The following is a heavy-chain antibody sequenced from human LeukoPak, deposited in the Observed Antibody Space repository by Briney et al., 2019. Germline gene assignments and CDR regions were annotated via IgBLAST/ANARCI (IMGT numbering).Heavy chain of an antibody. D-gene: IGHD6-6*01. CDR1: GFTFSDYS. V-gene: IGHV3-21*01. CDR2: ISSSSSYI. J-gene: IGHJ4*02. CDR3: ARNWGAYSSSDY. Sequence: GGSLRLSCAASGFTFSDYSMNWVRQAPGKGLEWVSSISSSSSYIYYTDSLKGRFTISRDNAKKSLYLQMNSLRAEDTALYYCARNWGAYSSSDYWGQGTLVTVSS.